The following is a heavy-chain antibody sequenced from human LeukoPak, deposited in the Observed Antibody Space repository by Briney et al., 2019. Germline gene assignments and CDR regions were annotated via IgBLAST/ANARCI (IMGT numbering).Heavy chain of an antibody. CDR1: AGSVNSGNYY. CDR3: ASRYSGSFDY. CDR2: IYYSGST. V-gene: IGHV4-61*01. Sequence: PSETLSLTCTVSAGSVNSGNYYWSWIRQPPGKGLEWIGYIYYSGSTNYNPPLKSRVTISVDTSKNQFSLKLSSVTAADTAVYYCASRYSGSFDYWGQGTLVTVSS. D-gene: IGHD1-26*01. J-gene: IGHJ4*02.